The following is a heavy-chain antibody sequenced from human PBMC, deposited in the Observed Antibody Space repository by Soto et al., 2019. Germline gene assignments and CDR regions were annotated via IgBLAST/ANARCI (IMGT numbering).Heavy chain of an antibody. CDR1: GGIFTNNA. CDR3: ANGGHNDGYNFYPGMDV. D-gene: IGHD3-16*01. Sequence: QVQVVQSGAEVKKPGSSVKVSCKVSGGIFTNNAISWVRQAPGQGLEWLGGVIPLFDTAYYAQIFRGRLRISADGATTTAYMELSGLTSADTAVYFWANGGHNDGYNFYPGMDVWGKGTTVTVSA. V-gene: IGHV1-69*01. J-gene: IGHJ6*04. CDR2: VIPLFDTA.